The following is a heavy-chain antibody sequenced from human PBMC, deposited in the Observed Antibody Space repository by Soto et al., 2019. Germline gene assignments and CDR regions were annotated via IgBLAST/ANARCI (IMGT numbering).Heavy chain of an antibody. CDR1: GFTFSSFW. CDR2: ISPDGSEK. Sequence: PGGSLRLSCSASGFTFSSFWMDWVRQAPGKGLEWVANISPDGSEKHYVDSVKGRFTISRDNARNSLYLQMRSLTADDSALYYCSRSLNSWGKGTRVIVS. V-gene: IGHV3-7*01. D-gene: IGHD1-20*01. CDR3: SRSLNS. J-gene: IGHJ4*02.